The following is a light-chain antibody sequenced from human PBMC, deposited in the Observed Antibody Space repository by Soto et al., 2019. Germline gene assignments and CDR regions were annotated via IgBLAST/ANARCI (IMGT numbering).Light chain of an antibody. CDR1: QSVFTY. J-gene: IGKJ1*01. V-gene: IGKV3-11*01. CDR3: QHRSTLPGT. Sequence: EVVLTQSPATLSLSPGERATLSCRASQSVFTYLAWYQQKPGQAPRLLIYDASDRATGIPARFTGSGSGTDFTLTIVSLEPEDCALYYIQHRSTLPGTFGQATNVEIK. CDR2: DAS.